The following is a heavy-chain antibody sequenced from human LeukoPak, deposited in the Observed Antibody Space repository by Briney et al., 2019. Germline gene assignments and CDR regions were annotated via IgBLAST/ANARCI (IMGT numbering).Heavy chain of an antibody. D-gene: IGHD1-26*01. J-gene: IGHJ5*02. CDR3: ARDEGESGNYLGAIVDP. CDR1: GYTFTSYY. Sequence: GASVKVSCKASGYTFTSYYMHWVRQAPGQGLEWMGIINPSGGGTSYAQKFQGRVTMTRDMSTSTVYMELGSLRSEDTAVYYCARDEGESGNYLGAIVDPWGQGTLVTVSS. CDR2: INPSGGGT. V-gene: IGHV1-46*01.